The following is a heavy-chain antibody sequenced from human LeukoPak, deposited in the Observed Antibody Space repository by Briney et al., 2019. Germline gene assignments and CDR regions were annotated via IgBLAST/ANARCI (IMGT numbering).Heavy chain of an antibody. CDR2: IYYSGST. J-gene: IGHJ5*02. Sequence: SETLSLTCTVSGGSISSSSYYWGWIRQPPGKGLEWIGSIYYSGSTYYNPSLKSRVTISVDTSKNQFSLKLSSVTAADTAVYYCARSDRTITMVRGVIIRFDPWGQGTLVTVSS. V-gene: IGHV4-39*01. CDR3: ARSDRTITMVRGVIIRFDP. CDR1: GGSISSSSYY. D-gene: IGHD3-10*01.